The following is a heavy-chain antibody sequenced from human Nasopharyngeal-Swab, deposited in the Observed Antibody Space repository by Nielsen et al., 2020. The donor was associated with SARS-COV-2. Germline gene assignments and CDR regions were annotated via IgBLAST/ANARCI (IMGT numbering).Heavy chain of an antibody. CDR1: GFSFNSYG. CDR2: IWYDGSKK. J-gene: IGHJ4*02. D-gene: IGHD5-24*01. V-gene: IGHV3-33*01. CDR3: ARDDGYTGNYC. Sequence: GGSLRLSCAASGFSFNSYGMHWVRQAPGKGLEWVAVIWYDGSKKYYTDSVKGRFTISRDNSKNTLFLQMNSLRAEDTAIYYCARDDGYTGNYCWGQGTLVTVSS.